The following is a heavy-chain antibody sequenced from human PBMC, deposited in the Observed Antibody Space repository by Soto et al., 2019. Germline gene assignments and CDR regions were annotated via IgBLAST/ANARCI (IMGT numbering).Heavy chain of an antibody. D-gene: IGHD5-18*01. CDR1: GGSIGSYY. J-gene: IGHJ4*02. CDR2: IYYSGST. Sequence: SETQSLTCTVSGGSIGSYYWSWIRQPPGKGLEWIGYIYYSGSTNYNPSLKSRVTISVDTSKNQFSLKLSSVTAADTAVYYCARAEEIQLWNFDYWGQGTLVTVSS. CDR3: ARAEEIQLWNFDY. V-gene: IGHV4-59*01.